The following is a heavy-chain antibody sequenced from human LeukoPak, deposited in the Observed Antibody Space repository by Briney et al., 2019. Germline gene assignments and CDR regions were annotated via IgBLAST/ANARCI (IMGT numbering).Heavy chain of an antibody. V-gene: IGHV1-18*01. Sequence: ASVKVSCKASGYTFSSYGITWVRQAPGQGLGWMGWISAYNGYTNYAQKLQGRVTMTTDTSTSTAYMELRSLRSDDTAVYYCARVSHYYGSEIEYWGQGTLVTVSS. J-gene: IGHJ4*02. CDR3: ARVSHYYGSEIEY. CDR2: ISAYNGYT. D-gene: IGHD3-10*01. CDR1: GYTFSSYG.